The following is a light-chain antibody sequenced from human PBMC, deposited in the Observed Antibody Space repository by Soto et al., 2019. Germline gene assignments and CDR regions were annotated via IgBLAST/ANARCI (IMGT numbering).Light chain of an antibody. CDR2: DAI. CDR3: QQRTNWPIT. CDR1: QSVRSY. V-gene: IGKV3-11*01. J-gene: IGKJ5*01. Sequence: VVTKSSATRPLSQGGRDTLSCKSSQSVRSYLVWYQQKPGQAPRLLIHDAIHRATGIPARFGGIGSGTDFTLTVCSLEPEDVAVYCCQQRTNWPITVSQGTRLEI.